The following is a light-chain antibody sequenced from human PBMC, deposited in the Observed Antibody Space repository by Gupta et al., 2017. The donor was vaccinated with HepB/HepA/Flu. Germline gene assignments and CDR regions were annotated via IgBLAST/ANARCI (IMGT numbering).Light chain of an antibody. V-gene: IGLV1-51*01. CDR3: GTWDGSLSAML. CDR2: DND. J-gene: IGLJ2*01. Sequence: QSVLTQPPSVSAAPGQKVTIPCSGSSSNIGKDYVSWYQQLPGAAPKLLIYDNDKRPSGIPDRFSGSKSGTSATLGITGLQTGDEADYYCGTWDGSLSAMLFGGGTKVTVL. CDR1: SSNIGKDY.